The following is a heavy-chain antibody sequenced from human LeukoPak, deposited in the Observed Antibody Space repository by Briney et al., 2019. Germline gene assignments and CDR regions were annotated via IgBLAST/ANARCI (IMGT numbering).Heavy chain of an antibody. CDR3: AARRLITMVRGSFDY. CDR1: GYTLTKLS. CDR2: FDPEDGET. V-gene: IGHV1-24*01. D-gene: IGHD3-10*01. J-gene: IGHJ4*02. Sequence: ASVKVSCKVSGYTLTKLSMHWVRQAPGKGLEWMGGFDPEDGETIYAQKFQGRVTMTEDTSTDTAYMELSSLRSEDTAVYYCAARRLITMVRGSFDYWGQGTLVTVSS.